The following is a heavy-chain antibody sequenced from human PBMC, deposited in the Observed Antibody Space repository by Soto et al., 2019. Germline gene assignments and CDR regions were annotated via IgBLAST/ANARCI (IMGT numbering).Heavy chain of an antibody. V-gene: IGHV3-21*01. Sequence: EVQLVQSGGSLVKPGGSLRLTCAASAFIFSDYTMNWVRQAPGKGLEWVSSISRGSDYIFYADSVKGRFTISRDNARNSLYLQMSSLRAEDTAVYYCAKDSGCLNNACAYDPWGQGTLVTVSS. CDR2: ISRGSDYI. CDR1: AFIFSDYT. CDR3: AKDSGCLNNACAYDP. J-gene: IGHJ5*02. D-gene: IGHD1-20*01.